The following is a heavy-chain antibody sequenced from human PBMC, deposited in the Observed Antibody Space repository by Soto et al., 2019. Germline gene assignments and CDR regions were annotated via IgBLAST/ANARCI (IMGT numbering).Heavy chain of an antibody. V-gene: IGHV3-30-3*01. D-gene: IGHD3-22*01. CDR3: ARGSYQHSSGHQNYYYGLDV. CDR2: ISYVGSNK. J-gene: IGHJ6*02. CDR1: GFTFSNYA. Sequence: QVQLVESGGGVVQPGRSLRLSCAASGFTFSNYAMYWVCQAPGKGLEWVAIISYVGSNKYYADSVKGRFLIARDNTKNMLYLQMNSLRIEDTAVYYCARGSYQHSSGHQNYYYGLDVWGQGTTVTVSS.